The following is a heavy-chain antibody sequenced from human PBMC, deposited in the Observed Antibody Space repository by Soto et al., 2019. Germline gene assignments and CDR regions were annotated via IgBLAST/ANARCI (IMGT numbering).Heavy chain of an antibody. CDR2: ISGSGGST. D-gene: IGHD3-10*01. J-gene: IGHJ5*02. CDR1: GFTFSGYA. V-gene: IGHV3-23*01. Sequence: PGGSLRLSCAASGFTFSGYAMSGVRQSPGKGLEWVSAISGSGGSTYYADSVKGRFTISRDNSKNTLYLQMNSLRAEDTAVYYCAKKAVRGVYYNWFDPWGQGTLVTVSS. CDR3: AKKAVRGVYYNWFDP.